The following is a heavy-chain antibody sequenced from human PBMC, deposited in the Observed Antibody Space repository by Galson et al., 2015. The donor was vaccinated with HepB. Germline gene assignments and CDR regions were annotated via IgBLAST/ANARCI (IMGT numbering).Heavy chain of an antibody. CDR2: IDPSSDTT. CDR1: GFTFTTYY. V-gene: IGHV1-46*04. D-gene: IGHD2-15*01. Sequence: SVKVSCKASGFTFTTYYFHWVRQAPGQGLEWMGVIDPSSDTTSYAQKLQGRVTVTRDTSTSTVYMELSNLRSEDTAMYYCARRQIYGSGIYSMDVWGQGTTVTVSS. CDR3: ARRQIYGSGIYSMDV. J-gene: IGHJ6*02.